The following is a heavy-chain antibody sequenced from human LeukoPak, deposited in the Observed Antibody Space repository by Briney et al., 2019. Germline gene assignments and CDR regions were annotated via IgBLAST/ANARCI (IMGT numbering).Heavy chain of an antibody. CDR1: GYTFTSYG. CDR3: ARDQRGYGDSSGASKWIDP. D-gene: IGHD4-17*01. CDR2: ISPYNGNT. V-gene: IGHV1-18*01. J-gene: IGHJ5*02. Sequence: ASVKVSCKASGYTFTSYGINWVRQAPGQGLEWMGWISPYNGNTKYAEKIQRRVTITTDTSTRTAYMELRSLSSDDTAVYYCARDQRGYGDSSGASKWIDPWGQGTLVTVSS.